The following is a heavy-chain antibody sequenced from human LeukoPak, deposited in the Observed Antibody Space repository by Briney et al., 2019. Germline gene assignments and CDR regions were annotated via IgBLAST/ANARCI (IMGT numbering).Heavy chain of an antibody. CDR3: ARVGEFGQPLSN. Sequence: ASVKVSCKASGYTFTSYYMHWVRQAPGQGLEWMGIINPSGGSTSYAQKFQGRVTMTRDMSTSTVYMELSSLRSEDTAVYYCARVGEFGQPLSNWGQGTLVTVSS. CDR2: INPSGGST. CDR1: GYTFTSYY. J-gene: IGHJ4*02. V-gene: IGHV1-46*01. D-gene: IGHD3-10*01.